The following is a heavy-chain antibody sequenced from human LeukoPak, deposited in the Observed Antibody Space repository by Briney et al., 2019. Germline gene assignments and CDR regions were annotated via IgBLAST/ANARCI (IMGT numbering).Heavy chain of an antibody. J-gene: IGHJ4*02. CDR1: GFTFTNSA. CDR3: AKGGSYAPLDY. D-gene: IGHD1-26*01. V-gene: IGHV3-23*01. CDR2: ISTSGGDT. Sequence: PGGSLRLSCAASGFTFTNSAMTWVRQAAGKGLEWVSAISTSGGDTIYTDSVKDRFTISRDNSKNTLYLQMNSLRDEDTAIYYCAKGGSYAPLDYWGQGTLVTVSS.